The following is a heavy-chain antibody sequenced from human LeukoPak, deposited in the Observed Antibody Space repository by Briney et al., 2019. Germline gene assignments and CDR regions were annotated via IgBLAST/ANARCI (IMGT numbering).Heavy chain of an antibody. Sequence: GGSLRLSCAASGFTFSSYSMNWVRQAPGKGLEWVSSITSSGSYIYYADSVKGRFTISRDNAKNLLYLQMNSLRAEDTAVYYCASLHVFGGQGTLVTVSS. J-gene: IGHJ4*02. CDR2: ITSSGSYI. CDR1: GFTFSSYS. CDR3: ASLHVF. D-gene: IGHD2-21*01. V-gene: IGHV3-21*01.